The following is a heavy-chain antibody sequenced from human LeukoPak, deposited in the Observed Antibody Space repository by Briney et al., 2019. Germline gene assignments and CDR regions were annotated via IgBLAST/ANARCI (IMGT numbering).Heavy chain of an antibody. CDR3: ARLHSGYDLYYFDY. J-gene: IGHJ4*02. D-gene: IGHD5-12*01. Sequence: SETLSLTCTVSGGSISSYYWRWIRQPPGKGLEWIGYIYTSGSTNYNPSLKSRVTISVDTSKNQFSLKLSSVTAADTAVYYCARLHSGYDLYYFDYWGQGTLVTVSS. CDR2: IYTSGST. CDR1: GGSISSYY. V-gene: IGHV4-4*09.